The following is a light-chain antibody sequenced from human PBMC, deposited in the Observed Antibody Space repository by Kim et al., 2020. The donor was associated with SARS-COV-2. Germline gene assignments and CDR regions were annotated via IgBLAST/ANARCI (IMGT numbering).Light chain of an antibody. CDR1: QTVNNNY. V-gene: IGKV3-20*01. CDR3: QQYGSSPIT. CDR2: GAS. Sequence: EIVLTQSPGTLSLSPGERAILSCRASQTVNNNYLAWYQHRPGQAPRLLIYGASTRATDIPERVSGSGSGTDFTLTIEGLEPEDFALYYCQQYGSSPITFGQGTRLEIK. J-gene: IGKJ5*01.